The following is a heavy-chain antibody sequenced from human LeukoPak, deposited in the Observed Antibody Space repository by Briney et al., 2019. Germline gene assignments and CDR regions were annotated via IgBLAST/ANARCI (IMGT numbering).Heavy chain of an antibody. CDR2: IIPIFGTA. CDR3: ARAALPYYYDSGYYFDY. V-gene: IGHV1-69*06. D-gene: IGHD3-22*01. CDR1: GGTFSSYA. Sequence: SVKVSCKASGGTFSSYAISWVRQAPGQGLEWMGGIIPIFGTANYAQKFQGRVTITADKSTSTAYMELSSLRSEDTAVYYCARAALPYYYDSGYYFDYWGQGTLVTVSS. J-gene: IGHJ4*02.